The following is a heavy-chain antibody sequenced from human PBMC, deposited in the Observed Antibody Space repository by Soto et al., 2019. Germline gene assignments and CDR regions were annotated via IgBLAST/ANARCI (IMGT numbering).Heavy chain of an antibody. V-gene: IGHV1-3*01. CDR2: INAGNGNT. D-gene: IGHD1-1*01. Sequence: ASVKFSCKASGYTFTSYAMHWVRQAPGQRLEWMGWINAGNGNTKYSQRFQGRVTITRDTSASTAYMELSSLRSEDTAVYYCARVQFRGNFDYWGQGTLVTSPQ. CDR3: ARVQFRGNFDY. CDR1: GYTFTSYA. J-gene: IGHJ4*02.